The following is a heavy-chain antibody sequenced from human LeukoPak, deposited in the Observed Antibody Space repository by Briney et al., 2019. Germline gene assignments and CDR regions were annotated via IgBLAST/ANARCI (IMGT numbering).Heavy chain of an antibody. CDR3: AREVGATSAFDI. Sequence: ASVKVSCKASGYTFTSYGISWVRQAPGQGLEWMGWISAYNGNTNYAQKLQGRVTITTDTSTSTAYMELRRLRSDDTAVYYCAREVGATSAFDIWGQGTMVTVSS. D-gene: IGHD1-26*01. V-gene: IGHV1-18*01. CDR2: ISAYNGNT. CDR1: GYTFTSYG. J-gene: IGHJ3*02.